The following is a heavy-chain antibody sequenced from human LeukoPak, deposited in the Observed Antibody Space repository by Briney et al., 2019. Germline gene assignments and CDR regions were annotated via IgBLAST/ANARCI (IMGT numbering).Heavy chain of an antibody. V-gene: IGHV4-38-2*02. CDR1: GYSISSGYY. CDR2: IYHSGST. D-gene: IGHD3-10*01. J-gene: IGHJ2*01. CDR3: ARLRAGGGIRAWDWYFDL. Sequence: SETLSLTCTVSGYSISSGYYRGWIRQPPGKGLEWIGSIYHSGSTYHNPSLKSRVTISVDTSKNQFSLKLSSVTAADTAVYYCARLRAGGGIRAWDWYFDLWGRGTLVTVSS.